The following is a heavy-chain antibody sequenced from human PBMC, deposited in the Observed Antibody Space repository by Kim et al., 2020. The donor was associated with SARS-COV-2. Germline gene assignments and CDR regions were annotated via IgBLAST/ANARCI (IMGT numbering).Heavy chain of an antibody. D-gene: IGHD5-12*01. Sequence: TYSAASVGSRFTLSRDNSKNTRYLQMNSLRVEDTAVYYCVRDIDWGAFDYWGQGTLVTVAS. CDR3: VRDIDWGAFDY. J-gene: IGHJ4*02. CDR2: T. V-gene: IGHV3-23*01.